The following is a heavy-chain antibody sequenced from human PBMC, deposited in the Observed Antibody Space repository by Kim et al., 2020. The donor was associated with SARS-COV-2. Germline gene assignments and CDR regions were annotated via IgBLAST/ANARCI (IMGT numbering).Heavy chain of an antibody. CDR2: ISSSGSTI. CDR3: ARDLGLKWELPYSRDY. V-gene: IGHV3-48*03. J-gene: IGHJ4*02. Sequence: GGSLRLSCAASGFTFSSYEMNWVRQAPGKGLEWVSYISSSGSTIYYADSVKGRFTISRDNAKNSLYLQMNSLRAEDTAVYYCARDLGLKWELPYSRDYWGQGTLVTVSS. D-gene: IGHD1-26*01. CDR1: GFTFSSYE.